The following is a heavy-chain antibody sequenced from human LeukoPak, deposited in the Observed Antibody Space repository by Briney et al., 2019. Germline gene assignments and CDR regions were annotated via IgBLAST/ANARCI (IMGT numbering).Heavy chain of an antibody. CDR2: IYTSGST. J-gene: IGHJ4*02. CDR1: GGSISSGSYY. CDR3: ARDSPIVATGSDY. V-gene: IGHV4-61*02. D-gene: IGHD5-12*01. Sequence: SETLSLTCTVSGGSISSGSYYWSWIRQPAGKGLEWIGRIYTSGSTNYNPSLKSRVTISLDTSKNQFSLKLSSVTAADTAVYYCARDSPIVATGSDYWGQGTLVTVSS.